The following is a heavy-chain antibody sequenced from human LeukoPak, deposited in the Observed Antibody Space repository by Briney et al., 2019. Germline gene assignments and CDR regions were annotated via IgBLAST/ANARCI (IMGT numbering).Heavy chain of an antibody. CDR2: IYSGDSDT. V-gene: IGHV5-51*01. CDR3: ARPKTLGGYNYEFEF. CDR1: GYSFTNYW. D-gene: IGHD5-18*01. J-gene: IGHJ4*02. Sequence: GESLKISCKGSGYSFTNYWIGWVRPMPGKGLEWMGIIYSGDSDTRYSPSFQGQVTISADKSSSTAYLQWSSLKASDTAIYYCARPKTLGGYNYEFEFWGQGTLVTVSS.